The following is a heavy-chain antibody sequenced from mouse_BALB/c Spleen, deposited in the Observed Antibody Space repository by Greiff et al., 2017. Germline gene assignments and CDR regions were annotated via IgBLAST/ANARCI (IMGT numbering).Heavy chain of an antibody. D-gene: IGHD2-4*01. CDR3: ARWMTTTGPTDY. CDR1: GYTFTNYW. CDR2: IYPGGGYT. V-gene: IGHV1-63*02. Sequence: VQLHQSGAELVRPGTSVKISCKASGYTFTNYWLGWVKQRPGHGLEWIGDIYPGGGYTNYNEKFKGKATLTADTSSSTAYMQLSSLTSEDSAVYFCARWMTTTGPTDYWGQGTTLTVSS. J-gene: IGHJ2*01.